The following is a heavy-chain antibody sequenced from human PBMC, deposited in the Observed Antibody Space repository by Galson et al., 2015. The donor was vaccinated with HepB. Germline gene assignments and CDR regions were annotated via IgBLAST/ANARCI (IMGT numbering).Heavy chain of an antibody. D-gene: IGHD6-13*01. Sequence: SVKVSCKASGYTFISHTIHWVRQAPGQRLEWMGWINAGNGNTKYSQRFQDRVTITSDTSATTVYMELSSLRPEDTAVYYCARETISSTWYSSWFDPWGQGTLVPVSS. J-gene: IGHJ5*02. V-gene: IGHV1-3*01. CDR2: INAGNGNT. CDR1: GYTFISHT. CDR3: ARETISSTWYSSWFDP.